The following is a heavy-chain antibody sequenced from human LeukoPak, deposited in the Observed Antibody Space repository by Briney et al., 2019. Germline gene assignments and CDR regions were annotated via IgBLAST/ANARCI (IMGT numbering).Heavy chain of an antibody. CDR3: AKSSHIAVAHFDY. V-gene: IGHV3-9*01. Sequence: GGSLRLSCAASGFTFDDYAMHWVRQAPGKGLEWVSGISWNSGSIGYADSVKGRFTISRDNAKNSLYLQMNSLRAEDTALYYCAKSSHIAVAHFDYWGQGTLVTVSS. CDR2: ISWNSGSI. J-gene: IGHJ4*02. D-gene: IGHD6-19*01. CDR1: GFTFDDYA.